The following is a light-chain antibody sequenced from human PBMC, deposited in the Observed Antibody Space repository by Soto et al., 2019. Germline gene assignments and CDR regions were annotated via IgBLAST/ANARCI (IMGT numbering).Light chain of an antibody. CDR1: QSFSSN. V-gene: IGKV3-15*01. Sequence: EIVMTQSPATLCVSPGERVTLSCRASQSFSSNLAWYQHKPGQAPRLLIYGASTTATDVPPRFSGSGSGTEFTLTISNLQSEDFAVYYCQQYNDWPRTFGQGTRLEIK. J-gene: IGKJ5*01. CDR3: QQYNDWPRT. CDR2: GAS.